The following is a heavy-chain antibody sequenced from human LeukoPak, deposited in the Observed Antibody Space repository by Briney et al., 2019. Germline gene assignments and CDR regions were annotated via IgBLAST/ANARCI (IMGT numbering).Heavy chain of an antibody. V-gene: IGHV4-4*02. CDR2: IYPLETT. J-gene: IGHJ3*02. CDR3: AREIVAGLGVSFDI. CDR1: GGSISSSNW. Sequence: PSGTQSLTCAVSGGSISSSNWWSWVRQPPGKEPEWIGRIYPLETTNYNPSLKSRVAISVDTSKNQFSLKLSSVTAADTAVYYCAREIVAGLGVSFDIWGQGTMVTVSS. D-gene: IGHD6-19*01.